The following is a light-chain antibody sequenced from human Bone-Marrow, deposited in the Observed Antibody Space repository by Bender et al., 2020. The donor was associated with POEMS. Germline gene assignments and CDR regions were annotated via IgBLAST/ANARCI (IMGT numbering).Light chain of an antibody. J-gene: IGLJ3*02. CDR1: NSNIGTNA. CDR2: SDN. V-gene: IGLV1-44*01. Sequence: QSVLTQSPSASGTPGQRVTISRSGSNSNIGTNAANWYQQFPGTTPKHLIYSDNHRPSAFPDRFYAFKSGTSASLAISGLQSEDEADYSCAAWDAGLSGGVFGGGTKLTGL. CDR3: AAWDAGLSGGV.